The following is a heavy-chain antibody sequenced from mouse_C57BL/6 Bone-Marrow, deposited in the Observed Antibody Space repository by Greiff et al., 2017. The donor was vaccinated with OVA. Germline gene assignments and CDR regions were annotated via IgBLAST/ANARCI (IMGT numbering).Heavy chain of an antibody. V-gene: IGHV2-2*01. CDR3: ARMVTGGAY. J-gene: IGHJ3*01. CDR1: GFSLTSYG. Sequence: VKLVESGPGLVQPSQSLSITCTVSGFSLTSYGVHWVRQSPGKGLEWLGVIWSGGSTDYNAAFISRLSISKDNSKSQVFFKMNSLQADDTAIYYCARMVTGGAYWGQGTLVTVSA. CDR2: IWSGGST. D-gene: IGHD2-1*01.